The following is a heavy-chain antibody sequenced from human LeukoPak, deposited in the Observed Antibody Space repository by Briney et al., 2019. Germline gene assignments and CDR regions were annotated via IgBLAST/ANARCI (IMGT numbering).Heavy chain of an antibody. D-gene: IGHD5-18*01. CDR3: ARPLQYSYGYYFDY. V-gene: IGHV3-74*01. CDR1: GFTLSFYW. J-gene: IGHJ4*02. CDR2: INSDGSST. Sequence: GGSLRLSCAASGFTLSFYWMHWVRQAPGKGLVWVSRINSDGSSTIYADSVKGRFTISRDNAKNTLYLQMNSLRAEDTAVYYCARPLQYSYGYYFDYWGQGTLVTVSS.